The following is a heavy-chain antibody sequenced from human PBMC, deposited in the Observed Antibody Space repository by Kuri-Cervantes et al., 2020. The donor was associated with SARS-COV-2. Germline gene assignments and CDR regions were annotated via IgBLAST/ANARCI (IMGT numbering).Heavy chain of an antibody. CDR3: ARHPYYDFWSGYTEYNWFDP. J-gene: IGHJ5*02. Sequence: LSLTCAASGFTFSSYAMHWVRQAPGKGLEWVAVISYDGSNKYYADSVKGRLTISRDNSKNTLYLQMNSLRAEDTAVYYCARHPYYDFWSGYTEYNWFDPWGQGALVTVSS. CDR2: ISYDGSNK. CDR1: GFTFSSYA. D-gene: IGHD3-3*01. V-gene: IGHV3-30-3*01.